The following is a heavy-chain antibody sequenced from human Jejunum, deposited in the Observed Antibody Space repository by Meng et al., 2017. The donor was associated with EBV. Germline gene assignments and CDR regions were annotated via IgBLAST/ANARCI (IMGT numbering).Heavy chain of an antibody. CDR2: IHHSGST. Sequence: QVQLEGSGPGLVKPSRTLSPTCAVSGGSISTDNWWSWVRQPPGKGLEYIGEIHHSGSTKYNPSLKSRVTISVDKSNNHFSLKLSSVTAADTAVYYCARDRGVEDYWGQGTLVTVSS. D-gene: IGHD5-24*01. CDR3: ARDRGVEDY. V-gene: IGHV4-4*02. CDR1: GGSISTDNW. J-gene: IGHJ4*02.